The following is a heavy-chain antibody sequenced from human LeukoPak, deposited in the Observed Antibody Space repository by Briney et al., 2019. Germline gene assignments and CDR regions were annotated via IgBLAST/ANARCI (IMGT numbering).Heavy chain of an antibody. J-gene: IGHJ4*02. V-gene: IGHV4-59*01. CDR3: ARATRYGVDY. CDR2: IYYSGST. D-gene: IGHD2-15*01. Sequence: PSETLSLTCTVSGGSISSYYWSWIRQPPGKGLEWIGYIYYSGSTNYNPSLKSRVTISVDTSKNQFSLKLSSVTAADTAVYYCARATRYGVDYWGQGTLVTVSS. CDR1: GGSISSYY.